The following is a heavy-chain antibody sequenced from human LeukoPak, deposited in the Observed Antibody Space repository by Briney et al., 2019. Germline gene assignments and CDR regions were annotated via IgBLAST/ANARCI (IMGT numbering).Heavy chain of an antibody. J-gene: IGHJ4*02. D-gene: IGHD4-17*01. CDR1: GFTFSNYG. V-gene: IGHV3-30*03. Sequence: GGSLRLSCAASGFTFSNYGMHWVRQAPGKGLEWVAVISYDGSNKYYADSVKGRFTISRDNAKNSVYLQMNSLRAEDTAVYYCARDAANGEDRYFDHWGQGILVTVSS. CDR2: ISYDGSNK. CDR3: ARDAANGEDRYFDH.